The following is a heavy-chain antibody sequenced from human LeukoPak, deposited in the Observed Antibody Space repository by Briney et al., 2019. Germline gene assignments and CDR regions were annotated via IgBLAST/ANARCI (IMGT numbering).Heavy chain of an antibody. CDR1: GASVSSSGYY. D-gene: IGHD5/OR15-5a*01. CDR3: ARGGVYNSGSLDF. V-gene: IGHV4-31*03. Sequence: SQTLSLTCTVSGASVSSSGYYWSWIRQYPGKGLEWIGYIYHSGVTNYNPSLKSRLSILVDSSKNQFSLKLNSVTAADTAVYYCARGGVYNSGSLDFWGQGTLVIVSS. J-gene: IGHJ4*02. CDR2: IYHSGVT.